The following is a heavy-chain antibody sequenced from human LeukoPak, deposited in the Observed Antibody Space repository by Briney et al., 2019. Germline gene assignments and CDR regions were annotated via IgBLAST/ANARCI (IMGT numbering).Heavy chain of an antibody. D-gene: IGHD6-13*01. CDR2: LYTSGST. Sequence: SETLSLTCTLSGGSISSSSHYWGWIRQPPGKGLEWIGRLYTSGSTNHNPSLKSRVTMSVDTSKNHFSLKLTSVSAADTAVYYCARAGYGSLFDIWGQGTIVTVSS. CDR3: ARAGYGSLFDI. V-gene: IGHV4-39*07. J-gene: IGHJ3*02. CDR1: GGSISSSSHY.